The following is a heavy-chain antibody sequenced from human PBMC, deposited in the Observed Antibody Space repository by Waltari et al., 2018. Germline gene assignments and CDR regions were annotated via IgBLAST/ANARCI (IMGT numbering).Heavy chain of an antibody. Sequence: QVQLQESGSGLVKPSETLSLTCTVSGGSISSYYWSWIRQPPGKGLEWIGYIYYSGSTNYNPSLKSRVTISVDTSKNQFSLKLSSVTAADTAVYYCARLGSSWFRSRVAFDIWGQGTMVTVSS. J-gene: IGHJ3*02. CDR1: GGSISSYY. D-gene: IGHD6-13*01. CDR3: ARLGSSWFRSRVAFDI. CDR2: IYYSGST. V-gene: IGHV4-59*01.